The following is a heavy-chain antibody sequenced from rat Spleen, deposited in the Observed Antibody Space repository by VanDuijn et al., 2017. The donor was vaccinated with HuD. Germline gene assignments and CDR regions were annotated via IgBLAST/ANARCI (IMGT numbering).Heavy chain of an antibody. J-gene: IGHJ2*01. CDR1: GFTFSDYY. V-gene: IGHV5-7*01. CDR3: ARRHYGYTDYFDY. CDR2: ISSDGRRN. D-gene: IGHD1-9*01. Sequence: EVQLVESGGGLEQPGRSLKLSCAASGFTFSDYYMAWVRQAPTKGLEWVATISSDGRRNYYRDSVKGRFTISRDNAKSSLYLQMDSLRSEDTATYYCARRHYGYTDYFDYWGQGVMVTVSS.